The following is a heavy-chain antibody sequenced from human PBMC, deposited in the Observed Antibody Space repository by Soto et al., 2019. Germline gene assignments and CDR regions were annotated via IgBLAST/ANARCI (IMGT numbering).Heavy chain of an antibody. V-gene: IGHV4-30-4*01. CDR3: SRDVRAVAGTNWCDT. J-gene: IGHJ5*02. CDR1: GCSISCGDYY. CDR2: LYDSGST. Sequence: SETLSLTCSVTGCSISCGDYYLSRIRQPPGKGQEWIGYLYDSGSTYYKPSLKSRFTKSVGTSKDQVSLKVSSMTASDADLYYWSRDVRAVAGTNWCDTWGQGTAVTVCS. D-gene: IGHD6-19*01.